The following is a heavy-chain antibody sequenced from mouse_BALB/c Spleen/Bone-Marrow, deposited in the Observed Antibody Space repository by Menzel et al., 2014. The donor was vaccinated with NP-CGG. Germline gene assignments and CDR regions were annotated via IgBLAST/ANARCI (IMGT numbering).Heavy chain of an antibody. CDR3: ARPRQLGLPYCFDY. V-gene: IGHV1-14*01. CDR2: INPYNDGT. Sequence: EVQVVESGPELVKPGASVKMSCKASGYAFTSYVMHWVKQKPGQGLEWIGYINPYNDGTKYNEKFKGKATLTSDKSSSTAYMELSSLTSEDSAVYYCARPRQLGLPYCFDYWGQGNTLTASS. CDR1: GYAFTSYV. J-gene: IGHJ2*01. D-gene: IGHD3-2*01.